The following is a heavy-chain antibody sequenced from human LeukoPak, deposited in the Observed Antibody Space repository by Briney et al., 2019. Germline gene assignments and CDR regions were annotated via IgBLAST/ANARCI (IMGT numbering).Heavy chain of an antibody. D-gene: IGHD3-3*01. CDR2: FDPEDGET. J-gene: IGHJ4*02. V-gene: IGHV1-24*01. CDR1: GYTLTELS. Sequence: ASVKVSCKVSGYTLTELSMHWVRQAPGTGLEWMGGFDPEDGETIYAQKFQGRVTMTEDTSTDTAYMELSSLRSEDTAVYYCATGRGYDFWSDLDYWGQGTLVTVSS. CDR3: ATGRGYDFWSDLDY.